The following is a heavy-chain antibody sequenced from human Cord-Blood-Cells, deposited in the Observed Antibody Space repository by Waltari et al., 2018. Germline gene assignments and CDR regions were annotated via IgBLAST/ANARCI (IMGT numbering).Heavy chain of an antibody. Sequence: QVQLVQSGAEVKKPGASVKVSCKASGYTFTGYYMHWVRQAPGQGLEWMEWINPKRGGTNYAQKFQGRVTMTRDTSISTAYMELSRLRSDDTAVYYCAREGLEDAFDIWGQGTMVTVSS. D-gene: IGHD1-1*01. CDR1: GYTFTGYY. V-gene: IGHV1-2*02. CDR2: INPKRGGT. J-gene: IGHJ3*02. CDR3: AREGLEDAFDI.